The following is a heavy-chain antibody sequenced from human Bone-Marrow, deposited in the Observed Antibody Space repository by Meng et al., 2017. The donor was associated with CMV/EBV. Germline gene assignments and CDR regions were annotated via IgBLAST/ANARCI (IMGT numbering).Heavy chain of an antibody. V-gene: IGHV3-30*04. Sequence: GGSLRLSCAASGFTFSSYAMHWVRQAPGKGLEWVAVISDDGSNKYYADSVKGRFTISRDNSKNTLYLQMNSLRAEDTAVYYCARDRVSDSSGWLYYYYYGIDVWGQGTTVTV. J-gene: IGHJ6*02. CDR2: ISDDGSNK. CDR1: GFTFSSYA. D-gene: IGHD6-19*01. CDR3: ARDRVSDSSGWLYYYYYGIDV.